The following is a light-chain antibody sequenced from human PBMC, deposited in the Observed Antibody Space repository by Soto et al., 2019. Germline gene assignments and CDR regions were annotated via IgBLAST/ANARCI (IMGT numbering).Light chain of an antibody. V-gene: IGLV2-8*01. CDR3: SSYSGTNYHYV. Sequence: QSVLTQPPSTSGSFGQSVTISCTGTSSDVGGYNYVSWYQQHPGKAPKLMIYEVSERPSGVPDRFSGSKSGNTASLTVSGFQADDEADYYCSSYSGTNYHYVVGTGTKVTVL. CDR1: SSDVGGYNY. J-gene: IGLJ1*01. CDR2: EVS.